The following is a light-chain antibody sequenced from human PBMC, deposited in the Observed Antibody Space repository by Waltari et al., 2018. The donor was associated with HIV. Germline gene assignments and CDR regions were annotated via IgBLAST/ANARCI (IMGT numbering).Light chain of an antibody. CDR2: DNN. V-gene: IGLV1-40*01. CDR3: QSYDSSLSGVI. CDR1: SSTLRAGSD. J-gene: IGLJ2*01. Sequence: QSVLTQPPSVSAAPGQRVTLSSTGSSSTLRAGSDLPWYQHLPGTAPKLLIYDNNNRPSGVPDRFSGSKSGTSASLAITGLQAEDEADYYCQSYDSSLSGVIFGGGTKLTVL.